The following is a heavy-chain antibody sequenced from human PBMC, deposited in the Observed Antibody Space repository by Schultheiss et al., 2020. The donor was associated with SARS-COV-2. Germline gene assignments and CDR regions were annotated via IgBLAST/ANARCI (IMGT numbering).Heavy chain of an antibody. CDR3: ARILAAGAFDI. D-gene: IGHD6-13*01. CDR2: IDWDDDK. Sequence: LRLSCAVSGGSISSGGYYWSWIRQHPGKALEWLALIDWDDDKYYSTSLKTRLTISKDTSKNQVVLTMTNMDPVDTATYYCARILAAGAFDIWGQGTMVTVSS. V-gene: IGHV2-70*01. CDR1: GGSISSGGYY. J-gene: IGHJ3*02.